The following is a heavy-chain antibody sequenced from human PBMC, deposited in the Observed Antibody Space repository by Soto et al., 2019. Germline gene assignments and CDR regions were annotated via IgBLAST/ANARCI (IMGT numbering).Heavy chain of an antibody. J-gene: IGHJ5*02. CDR3: ARVPSP. CDR1: GCSISSGGYS. V-gene: IGHV4-30-2*01. Sequence: SETLSLTCAVSGCSISSGGYSWSWIRQPPGKGLEWIGYIYHSGSTYYNPSLKSRVTISVDRSKNQFSLKLSSVTAADTAVYYYARVPSPWGQGTLVTVSS. CDR2: IYHSGST.